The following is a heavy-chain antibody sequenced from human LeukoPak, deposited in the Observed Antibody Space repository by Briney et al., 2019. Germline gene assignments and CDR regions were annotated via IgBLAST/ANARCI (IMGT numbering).Heavy chain of an antibody. V-gene: IGHV4-38-2*02. CDR1: GYSFSSGFY. CDR2: LFHSGTT. Sequence: PSETLSLTCRVSGYSFSSGFYWGWIRQPPGKGLEWIGSLFHSGTTYYNSSLKSRVTISVDTSKNQVSLKLNSVTAADTAVYYCAKSNGYGLVDIWGQGTMVTVSS. D-gene: IGHD3-10*01. CDR3: AKSNGYGLVDI. J-gene: IGHJ3*02.